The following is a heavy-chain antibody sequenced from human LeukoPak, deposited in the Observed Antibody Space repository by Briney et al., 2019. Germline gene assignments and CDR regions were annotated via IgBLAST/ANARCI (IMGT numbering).Heavy chain of an antibody. CDR2: IIPIFGTA. V-gene: IGHV1-69*01. D-gene: IGHD3-3*01. J-gene: IGHJ5*02. CDR1: GGTFSSYA. Sequence: SVNVSCKASGGTFSSYAISWVRQAPGQGREWMGGIIPIFGTANYAEKFQDRVTITPDESTSTAYMELSSLRSEDTAVYYCARVAIFGVVAHGWFDPWGQGTLVTVSS. CDR3: ARVAIFGVVAHGWFDP.